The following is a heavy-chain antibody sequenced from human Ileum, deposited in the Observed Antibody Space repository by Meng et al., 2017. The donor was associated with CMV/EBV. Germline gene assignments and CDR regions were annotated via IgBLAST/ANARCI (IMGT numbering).Heavy chain of an antibody. Sequence: GESLKISCAGSGFTFGDHYMDWVRQAPGKGLEWVVRISNKGRGYTTQYAASVKGRFTISGDESKNSVYLKMNGLKTEDTAVYFCVRVVDWGQGTLVTVSS. CDR3: VRVVD. CDR2: ISNKGRGYTT. V-gene: IGHV3-72*01. D-gene: IGHD3-10*01. J-gene: IGHJ4*02. CDR1: GFTFGDHY.